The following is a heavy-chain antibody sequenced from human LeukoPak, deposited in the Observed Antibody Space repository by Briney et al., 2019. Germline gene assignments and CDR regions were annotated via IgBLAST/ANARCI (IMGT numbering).Heavy chain of an antibody. Sequence: PRGSLRLSCAASGFTFSDYWMHWVRQVPGKGLVWVSRINDDGRSTSEAVSVKGRFTISRDNAKNTLYLQMNSLRVEDTAIYYCARSAAGLDYWGQGTLVTVSS. CDR3: ARSAAGLDY. D-gene: IGHD6-13*01. CDR1: GFTFSDYW. V-gene: IGHV3-74*01. J-gene: IGHJ4*02. CDR2: INDDGRST.